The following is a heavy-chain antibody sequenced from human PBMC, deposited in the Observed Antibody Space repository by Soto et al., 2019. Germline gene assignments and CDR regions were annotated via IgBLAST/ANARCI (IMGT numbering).Heavy chain of an antibody. V-gene: IGHV4-59*08. Sequence: SETLSLTCTVSGGSISRYYWSWIRQPPGKGLEWIGYISYSGGTNYNPSLKSRVTISVDMSKNQFSLKLTSVTAADTAVYYCARQMDYYGSSGCFDYWGQGALVTVS. J-gene: IGHJ4*02. CDR1: GGSISRYY. CDR3: ARQMDYYGSSGCFDY. D-gene: IGHD3-22*01. CDR2: ISYSGGT.